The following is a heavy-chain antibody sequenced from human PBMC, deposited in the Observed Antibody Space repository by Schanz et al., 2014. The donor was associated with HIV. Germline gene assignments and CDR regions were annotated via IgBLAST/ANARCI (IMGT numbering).Heavy chain of an antibody. CDR3: ARAYPGSPLGKTSYYFDY. CDR1: GFAFSRSA. CDR2: IDIAGTLT. V-gene: IGHV3-23*03. D-gene: IGHD3-10*01. Sequence: EVQLLESGGGLVQPGGSLRLSCTVSGFAFSRSAMTWVRQAPGKGLEWVSSIDIAGTLTYFADSVKGRFTISRDNSKNTLFLQMSSLRAEDTALYYCARAYPGSPLGKTSYYFDYGGQGTLVTVSS. J-gene: IGHJ4*02.